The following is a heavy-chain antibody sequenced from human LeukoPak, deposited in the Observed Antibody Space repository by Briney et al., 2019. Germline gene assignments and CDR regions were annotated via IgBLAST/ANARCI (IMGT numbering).Heavy chain of an antibody. CDR1: GGSIRSYY. V-gene: IGHV4-59*01. CDR2: IYYIGST. CDR3: ARVVCTNGVCYVFDP. Sequence: SETLSLSCTVSGGSIRSYYWSWIRQPPGKGLECIGYIYYIGSTNYNPSLKSRVTISLDTSKSQFSLKLTSVTPADTAVYYCARVVCTNGVCYVFDPWGQGTLVTVSS. J-gene: IGHJ5*02. D-gene: IGHD2-8*01.